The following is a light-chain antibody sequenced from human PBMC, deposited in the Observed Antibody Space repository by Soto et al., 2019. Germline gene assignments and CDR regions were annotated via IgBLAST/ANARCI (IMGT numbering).Light chain of an antibody. Sequence: EIVMTQSPATLSVSPGERATLSCRASQSVSSNLAWYRQKPGQAPRLLIYGASTRATGIPARFSGSGSGTEFPLTISSLQSEDFVVYYCQQYNNWPLYTFGQGTKLEIK. CDR1: QSVSSN. V-gene: IGKV3-15*01. CDR3: QQYNNWPLYT. CDR2: GAS. J-gene: IGKJ2*01.